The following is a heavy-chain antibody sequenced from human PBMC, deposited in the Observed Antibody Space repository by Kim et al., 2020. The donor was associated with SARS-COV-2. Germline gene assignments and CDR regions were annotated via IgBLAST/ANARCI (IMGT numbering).Heavy chain of an antibody. CDR1: GGSFSGYY. V-gene: IGHV4-34*01. CDR3: AREGITMVRGVTGLDY. Sequence: SETLSLTCAVYGGSFSGYYWSWIRQPPGKGLEWIGEINHSGSTNYNPSLKSRVTISVDTSKNQFSLKLSSVTAADTAVYYCAREGITMVRGVTGLDYWGQGTLVTVSS. CDR2: INHSGST. D-gene: IGHD3-10*01. J-gene: IGHJ4*02.